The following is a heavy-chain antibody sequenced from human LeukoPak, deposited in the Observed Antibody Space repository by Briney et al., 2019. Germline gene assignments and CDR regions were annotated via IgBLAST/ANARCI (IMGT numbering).Heavy chain of an antibody. CDR3: ASYTAGYFDY. Sequence: SETLSLTCTVSGGSISSSSYYWGWIRQPPGKGLEWIGSIYYSGSTYYNPSLKSRVTISVDTSKNQFSLKLSSVTAADTAVYYCASYTAGYFDYWGQGTLVTVSS. V-gene: IGHV4-39*07. D-gene: IGHD5-18*01. CDR2: IYYSGST. CDR1: GGSISSSSYY. J-gene: IGHJ4*02.